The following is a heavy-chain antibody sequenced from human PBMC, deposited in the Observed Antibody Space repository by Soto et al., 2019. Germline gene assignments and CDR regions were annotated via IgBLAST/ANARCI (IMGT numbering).Heavy chain of an antibody. J-gene: IGHJ6*02. Sequence: QVQLVQSGAEVKKPGASVKVSCKASGYTFTAYHIHWVRQAPGQGLEWMGWIDTKFGDTSYAQDFQGRVSMTSDMSISTVYMELSRLTSEDTAIYYCARNMDYYYGRGSGNGHGVWGQGTTVTVFS. CDR1: GYTFTAYH. CDR2: IDTKFGDT. D-gene: IGHD3-10*02. V-gene: IGHV1-2*02. CDR3: ARNMDYYYGRGSGNGHGV.